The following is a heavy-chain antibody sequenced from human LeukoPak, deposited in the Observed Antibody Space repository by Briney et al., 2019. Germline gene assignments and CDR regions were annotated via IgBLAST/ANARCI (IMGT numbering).Heavy chain of an antibody. J-gene: IGHJ4*02. Sequence: GGSLRLSCAASGFTFSSYAMSWVRQAPGKGLEWVSAISGSGGSTYYADSVKGRFTISRDNSKNTLYLQMNSLRAEDTAVYYCAKDLGDIVVVPAANDYWGQGTLVTVSS. D-gene: IGHD2-2*01. CDR1: GFTFSSYA. CDR2: ISGSGGST. CDR3: AKDLGDIVVVPAANDY. V-gene: IGHV3-23*01.